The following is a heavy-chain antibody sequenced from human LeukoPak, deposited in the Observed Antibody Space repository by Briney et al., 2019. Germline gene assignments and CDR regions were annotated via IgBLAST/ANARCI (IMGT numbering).Heavy chain of an antibody. Sequence: PGGSLRLSCAASGFTVSSNYMIWVRQAPAKGLEGVSVIYSGGSTYYADSVKGRFTISRDNSKNTLYLQMNSLRAEDTAVYYCAKDRITMIVVVTAAGFDYWGQGTLVTVSS. CDR1: GFTVSSNY. J-gene: IGHJ4*02. CDR3: AKDRITMIVVVTAAGFDY. V-gene: IGHV3-53*05. CDR2: IYSGGST. D-gene: IGHD3-22*01.